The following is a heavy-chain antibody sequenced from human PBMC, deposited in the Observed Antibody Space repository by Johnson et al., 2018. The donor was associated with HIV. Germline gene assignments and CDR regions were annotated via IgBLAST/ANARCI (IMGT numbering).Heavy chain of an antibody. CDR1: GFTVSSNY. CDR3: ARGGYYYDSYDAFDI. V-gene: IGHV3-66*02. J-gene: IGHJ3*02. Sequence: VQLVESGGGLVQPGGSLRLSCAASGFTVSSNYMSWVRQAPGQGLEWVSVIYSGGSTYYADSVKGRFTISSDNSKNTLYLQMNSLRAEDTAVYYCARGGYYYDSYDAFDIWGQGTMVTVSS. CDR2: IYSGGST. D-gene: IGHD3-22*01.